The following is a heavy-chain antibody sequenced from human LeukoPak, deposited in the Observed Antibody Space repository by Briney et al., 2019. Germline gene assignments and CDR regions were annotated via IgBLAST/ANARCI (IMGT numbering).Heavy chain of an antibody. CDR2: IYSGGST. D-gene: IGHD5-24*01. Sequence: GGSLRLSCAASGFTVSTNYMSWVRQAPGKGLEWVSVIYSGGSTYYADSVKGRFTISRDNSKNILYLQMSSLRAEDTALYYCARGDGYSFNYFDYWGQGTLVAVSS. CDR1: GFTVSTNY. V-gene: IGHV3-53*01. J-gene: IGHJ4*02. CDR3: ARGDGYSFNYFDY.